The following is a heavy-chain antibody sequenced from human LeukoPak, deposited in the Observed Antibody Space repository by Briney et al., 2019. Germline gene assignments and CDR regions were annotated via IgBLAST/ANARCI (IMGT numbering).Heavy chain of an antibody. J-gene: IGHJ6*02. D-gene: IGHD6-13*01. CDR1: GFTFSSYA. Sequence: GGSLRLSCAASGFTFSSYAMHWVRQAPGKGLEWVAVLSYDGSNTYHADSVKGRFTISRDNSKNTLYLQMNSLRPEDTAVYYCARVPGIAATAYYYYATDVWGQGTTVTVSS. CDR3: ARVPGIAATAYYYYATDV. CDR2: LSYDGSNT. V-gene: IGHV3-30-3*01.